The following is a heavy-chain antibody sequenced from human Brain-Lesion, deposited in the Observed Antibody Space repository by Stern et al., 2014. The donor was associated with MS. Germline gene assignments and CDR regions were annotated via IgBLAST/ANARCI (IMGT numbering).Heavy chain of an antibody. CDR1: GFTFRFYW. CDR2: IKQDGSEK. D-gene: IGHD3-16*02. Sequence: EVQLLESGGGLVQPGGSLRLSCAASGFTFRFYWMNWVRQTPGKGLEWVANIKQDGSEKFYVDSVKGRFTISRDNTWNSLYLQMNSLRVEDTAVYYCARSDYDYVWGSNRYRTTRYFFDYWSQGTLVSVSS. J-gene: IGHJ4*02. CDR3: ARSDYDYVWGSNRYRTTRYFFDY. V-gene: IGHV3-7*01.